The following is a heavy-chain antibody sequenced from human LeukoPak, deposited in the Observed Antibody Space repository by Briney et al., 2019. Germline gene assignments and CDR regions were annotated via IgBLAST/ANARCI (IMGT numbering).Heavy chain of an antibody. Sequence: PSETLSLTCAVYGVSFSGYYWSWIRQPPGKGLEWIGEINHSGSTNYNPSLKSRVTISVDASKNQLSLKLSSVTAADTAVYYCARGRVTTTSVTSYWGQGTLVTVSS. D-gene: IGHD2/OR15-2a*01. J-gene: IGHJ4*02. CDR2: INHSGST. CDR1: GVSFSGYY. CDR3: ARGRVTTTSVTSY. V-gene: IGHV4-34*01.